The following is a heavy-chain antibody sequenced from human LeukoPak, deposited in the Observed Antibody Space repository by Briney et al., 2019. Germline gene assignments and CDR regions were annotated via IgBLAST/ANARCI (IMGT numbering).Heavy chain of an antibody. CDR3: AREAPFYCSSTSCYGGGWFDP. V-gene: IGHV3-66*02. CDR1: GFTVSSNY. D-gene: IGHD2-2*01. Sequence: GGSLRLSCAASGFTVSSNYMSWVRQAPGKGLEWVSVIYSGGSTYYADSVKGRFTTSRDNSKNTLYLQMNSLRAEDTAVYYCAREAPFYCSSTSCYGGGWFDPWGQGTLVTVSS. CDR2: IYSGGST. J-gene: IGHJ5*02.